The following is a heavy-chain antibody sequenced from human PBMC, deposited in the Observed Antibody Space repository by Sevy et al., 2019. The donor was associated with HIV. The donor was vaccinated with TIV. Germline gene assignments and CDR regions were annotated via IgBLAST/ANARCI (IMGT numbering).Heavy chain of an antibody. CDR2: XXXXXXTI. V-gene: IGHV3-48*03. J-gene: IGHJ4*01. CDR1: XXXXXXYE. Sequence: GGSLRLSCAXSXXXXXXYELNWXXXAPGKXXQWXSYXXXXXXTIFYADSVKGRFTISRDNAKNSVFLQMNSLRAEDTAVYXCXTSRXXYYXYXXXXWGHGTLVTVSS. CDR3: XTSRXXYYXYXXXX. D-gene: IGHD3-22*01.